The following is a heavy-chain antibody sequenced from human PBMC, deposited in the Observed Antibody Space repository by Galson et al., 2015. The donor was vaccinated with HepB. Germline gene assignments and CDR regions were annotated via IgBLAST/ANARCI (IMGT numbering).Heavy chain of an antibody. D-gene: IGHD6-13*01. CDR1: GFTFSSYD. J-gene: IGHJ4*02. CDR3: AKDVPPTLPFSSSWYD. Sequence: SLRLSCAASGFTFSSYDMSWVRQAPGKGLEWVSAISGSGGSTYYADSVKGRFTISRDNSKNTLYLQMNSLRAEDTAVYYCAKDVPPTLPFSSSWYDWGQGTLVTVSS. V-gene: IGHV3-23*01. CDR2: ISGSGGST.